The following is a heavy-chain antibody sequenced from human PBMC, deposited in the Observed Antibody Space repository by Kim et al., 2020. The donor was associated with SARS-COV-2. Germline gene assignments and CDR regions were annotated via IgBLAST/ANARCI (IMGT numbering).Heavy chain of an antibody. D-gene: IGHD1-26*01. J-gene: IGHJ5*02. CDR3: ARDLSEYSGSPSSQNWFDP. V-gene: IGHV3-11*06. Sequence: GRFTISRDNAKNSLYLQMNSLRAEDTAVYYCARDLSEYSGSPSSQNWFDPWGQGTLVTVSS.